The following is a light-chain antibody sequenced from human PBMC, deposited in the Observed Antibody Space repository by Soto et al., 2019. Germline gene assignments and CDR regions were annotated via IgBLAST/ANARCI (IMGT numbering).Light chain of an antibody. CDR2: DVT. CDR1: SSDVGNSNY. V-gene: IGLV2-14*03. J-gene: IGLJ1*01. CDR3: SSFTGSSYV. Sequence: QSALTQPASGSGFPGQSITISCTGTSSDVGNSNYVSWYQHNPGRAPKVMICDVTNRPSGVSNRFSGSKSGNTASLTISGLQAEDEADYYCSSFTGSSYVFGTGTKVTVL.